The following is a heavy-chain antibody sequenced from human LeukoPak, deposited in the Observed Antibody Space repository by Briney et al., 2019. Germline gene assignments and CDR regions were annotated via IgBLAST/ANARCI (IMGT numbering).Heavy chain of an antibody. J-gene: IGHJ6*03. V-gene: IGHV1-46*01. Sequence: GASVKVSCKASGYTFTSYYMHWVRQAPGQGLEWMGIINPSGGSTSYAQKFQGRVTMTRDTSTSTVYMELSSLRPDDTAVYSCARGVTARGFYYYMNIWGNGTTVTISS. D-gene: IGHD2-21*02. CDR3: ARGVTARGFYYYMNI. CDR2: INPSGGST. CDR1: GYTFTSYY.